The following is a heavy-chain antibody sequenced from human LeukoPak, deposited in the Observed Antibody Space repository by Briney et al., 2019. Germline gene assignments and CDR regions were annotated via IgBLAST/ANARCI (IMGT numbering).Heavy chain of an antibody. CDR2: ISSSGSTI. J-gene: IGHJ5*02. D-gene: IGHD2-2*02. V-gene: IGHV3-11*04. Sequence: PGGSLRLSCAASGFTFSDYYMSWIRQAPGKGLEWVSYISSSGSTIYYADSVKGRFTISRDNAKNSLYLQMNSLRAEDTAVYYCARHGAIVVVPAAIYSNWFDPWGQGTLVTVSS. CDR3: ARHGAIVVVPAAIYSNWFDP. CDR1: GFTFSDYY.